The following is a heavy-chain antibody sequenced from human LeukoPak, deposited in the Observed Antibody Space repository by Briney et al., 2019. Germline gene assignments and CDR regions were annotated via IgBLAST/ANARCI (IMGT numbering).Heavy chain of an antibody. Sequence: SETLSLTCTVSGGSISSGSYYWSWIRQPAGKGLEWIGRIYTSGSTNYNPSLKSRVTISVDTSKNQFSLKLSSVTAADTAVYYCARDAPYYGSGLDYWGQGILVTVSS. V-gene: IGHV4-61*02. CDR1: GGSISSGSYY. J-gene: IGHJ4*02. CDR3: ARDAPYYGSGLDY. D-gene: IGHD3-10*01. CDR2: IYTSGST.